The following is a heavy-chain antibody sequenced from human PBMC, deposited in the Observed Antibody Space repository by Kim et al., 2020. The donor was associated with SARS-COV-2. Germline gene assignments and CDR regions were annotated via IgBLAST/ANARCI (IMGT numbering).Heavy chain of an antibody. J-gene: IGHJ4*02. CDR1: GYTFTGYY. Sequence: ASVKVSCKASGYTFTGYYMHWVRQAPGQGLEWMGWINPNSGGTNYAQKFQGWVTMTRDTSISTAYMELSRLRSDDTAVYYCARGPYYDILTGYYKASTHFDYWGQGTLVTVSS. V-gene: IGHV1-2*04. CDR2: INPNSGGT. D-gene: IGHD3-9*01. CDR3: ARGPYYDILTGYYKASTHFDY.